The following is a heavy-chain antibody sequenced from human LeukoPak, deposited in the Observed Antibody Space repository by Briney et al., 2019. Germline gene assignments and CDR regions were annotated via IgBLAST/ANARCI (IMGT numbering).Heavy chain of an antibody. CDR2: TYYSGST. Sequence: SETLSLTCTVSGGSISSGDYYWSWIRQPLGKGLEWIGYTYYSGSTYYNPSLKNRVSISVDTSKNQFSLNLSSVTAADTAVYYCARPYYYDSRIDPWGQGTLVTVSS. J-gene: IGHJ5*02. V-gene: IGHV4-30-4*01. D-gene: IGHD3-22*01. CDR1: GGSISSGDYY. CDR3: ARPYYYDSRIDP.